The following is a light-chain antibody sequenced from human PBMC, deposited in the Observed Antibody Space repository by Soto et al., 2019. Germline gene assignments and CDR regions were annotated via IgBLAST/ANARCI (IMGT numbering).Light chain of an antibody. J-gene: IGLJ1*01. Sequence: QSVLTQPPSVSGAPGQRVTISCTGSSPNIGAGYDVHWYQQLPGTAPKLLIYGNSNRPSGVPDRFSGSKSGTSASLAITGLQAEDAADYYCQSYDSSLSLYVFGTGTKLTVL. CDR2: GNS. CDR3: QSYDSSLSLYV. V-gene: IGLV1-40*01. CDR1: SPNIGAGYD.